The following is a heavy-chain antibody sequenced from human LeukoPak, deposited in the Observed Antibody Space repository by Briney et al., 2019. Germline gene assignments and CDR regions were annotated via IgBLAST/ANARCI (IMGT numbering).Heavy chain of an antibody. CDR1: GLTSGIYA. Sequence: GGSLRLSCAASGLTSGIYAMSWVRQAPGKGLEWISAFSGGGDSFYADSVRGRFTVSADTSRNILYLQMNSLRAEDTAVYYCGKEVERHFDLKYWGQGTPVTVSS. CDR2: FSGGGDS. V-gene: IGHV3-23*01. CDR3: GKEVERHFDLKY. D-gene: IGHD2/OR15-2a*01. J-gene: IGHJ4*02.